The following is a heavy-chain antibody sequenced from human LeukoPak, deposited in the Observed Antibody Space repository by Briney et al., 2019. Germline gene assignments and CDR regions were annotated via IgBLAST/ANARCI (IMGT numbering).Heavy chain of an antibody. D-gene: IGHD6-19*01. CDR1: GGSIRNYY. CDR3: ARDHIAVSGMNHYYYGMDV. Sequence: SETLSLNCTVSGGSIRNYYWSCIRQPAGKGLEWIGRIYTGGSTTYNSSLKSRVTMSLDTPKNQFSLKLTSVTAADTAVYYCARDHIAVSGMNHYYYGMDVWGQGTTVTVSS. J-gene: IGHJ6*02. V-gene: IGHV4-4*07. CDR2: IYTGGST.